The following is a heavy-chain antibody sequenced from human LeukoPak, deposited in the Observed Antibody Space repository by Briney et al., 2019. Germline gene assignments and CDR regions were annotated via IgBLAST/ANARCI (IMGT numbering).Heavy chain of an antibody. D-gene: IGHD4-17*01. V-gene: IGHV1-2*02. CDR1: GYTFTSYG. CDR2: INPNSGGT. J-gene: IGHJ6*03. CDR3: ARDYGDYVDYYYMDV. Sequence: GASVKVSCKASGYTFTSYGITWVRQAPGQGLEWMGWINPNSGGTNYAQKFQGRVTMTRDTSISTAYMELSRLRSDDTAVYYCARDYGDYVDYYYMDVWGKGTTVTISS.